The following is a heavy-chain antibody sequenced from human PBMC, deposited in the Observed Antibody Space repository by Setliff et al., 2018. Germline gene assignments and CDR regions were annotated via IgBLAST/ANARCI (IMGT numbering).Heavy chain of an antibody. CDR3: ARVEAAWELLPGALHGPRFDY. Sequence: PGGSLRLSCAASRFTFSNYWMSWVRQAPGKGLEWVANIKEDGSEKYYVDSVKGRFTISRDNARNSLDLQMDSLRAEDAAVYYCARVEAAWELLPGALHGPRFDYWGQGTLVTVSS. CDR1: RFTFSNYW. V-gene: IGHV3-7*01. D-gene: IGHD1-26*01. J-gene: IGHJ4*02. CDR2: IKEDGSEK.